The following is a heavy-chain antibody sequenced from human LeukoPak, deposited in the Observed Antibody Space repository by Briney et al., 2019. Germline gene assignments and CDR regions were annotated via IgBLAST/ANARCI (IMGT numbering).Heavy chain of an antibody. V-gene: IGHV4-59*01. CDR3: ARDGGSSWLSGYWFDP. Sequence: SETLSLTCTVSGGSISSYYWSWIRHPPRKGLEWIGYIYYSGSTNYNPSLKSRVTISVDTSKNQFSLKLSSVTAADTAVYYCARDGGSSWLSGYWFDPWGQGTLVTVSS. J-gene: IGHJ5*02. CDR1: GGSISSYY. CDR2: IYYSGST. D-gene: IGHD6-13*01.